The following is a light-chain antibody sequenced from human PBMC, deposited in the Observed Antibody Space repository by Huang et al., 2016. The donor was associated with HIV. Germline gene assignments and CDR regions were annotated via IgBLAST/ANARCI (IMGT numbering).Light chain of an antibody. J-gene: IGKJ1*01. V-gene: IGKV1-NL1*01. CDR1: QGISNF. CDR3: QQYYSTPT. CDR2: STS. Sequence: DIQMTQSPSSLSPSVGDRVTITCRASQGISNFLAWYQQKPGKAPKLLLHSTSRLESGVPSRFIGSGSGTDYTLTISSLQPEDFASYYCQQYYSTPTFGQGTKVEIK.